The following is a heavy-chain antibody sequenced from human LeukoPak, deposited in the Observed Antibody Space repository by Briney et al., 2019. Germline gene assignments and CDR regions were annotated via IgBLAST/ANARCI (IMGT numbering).Heavy chain of an antibody. V-gene: IGHV3-9*01. CDR3: AKANYYDSSGHIDY. CDR2: ISWNSGSI. Sequence: QAGGSLRLSCAASGSTFDDYAMHWVRQAPGKGLEWVSGISWNSGSIGYADSVKGRFTISRDNAKNSLYLQMNSLRAEDTALYYCAKANYYDSSGHIDYWGQGTLVTVSS. D-gene: IGHD3-22*01. J-gene: IGHJ4*02. CDR1: GSTFDDYA.